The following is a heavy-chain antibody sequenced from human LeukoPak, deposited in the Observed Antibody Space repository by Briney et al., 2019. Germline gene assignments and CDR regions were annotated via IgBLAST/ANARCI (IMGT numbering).Heavy chain of an antibody. D-gene: IGHD2-2*01. Sequence: GGSLRLSCAASGFTFSSYGMHWVRQAPGQGLVWVAVIWNDGSNKYYVDSVKGRFTISRDNSKNTLYLQMNSLRTEDTAVYYCARDYCSSTSCLFDYWGQGTLVTVSS. CDR2: IWNDGSNK. CDR1: GFTFSSYG. J-gene: IGHJ4*02. V-gene: IGHV3-33*01. CDR3: ARDYCSSTSCLFDY.